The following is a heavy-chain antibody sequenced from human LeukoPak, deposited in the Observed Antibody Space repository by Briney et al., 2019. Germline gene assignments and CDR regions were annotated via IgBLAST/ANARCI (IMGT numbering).Heavy chain of an antibody. J-gene: IGHJ3*02. D-gene: IGHD3-22*01. Sequence: GGSLRLSCAASGFTFSSYGMHWVRQAPGKGLEWVAFIRYDGSNKYYADSVKGRFTISRDNSKNRLYLQMNSLRAEDTAVYYCAKGVSGYYYNDAFDIWGQGTMVTVSS. CDR1: GFTFSSYG. V-gene: IGHV3-30*02. CDR2: IRYDGSNK. CDR3: AKGVSGYYYNDAFDI.